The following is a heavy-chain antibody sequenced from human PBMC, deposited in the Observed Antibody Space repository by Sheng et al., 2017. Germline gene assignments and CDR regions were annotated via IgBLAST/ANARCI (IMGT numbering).Heavy chain of an antibody. CDR3: ARDYPGRLEGATRFRGYFDY. CDR2: ISSSGSTI. CDR1: GFTFSDYY. V-gene: IGHV3-11*04. J-gene: IGHJ4*02. D-gene: IGHD1-26*01. Sequence: QVQLVESGGGLVKPGGSLRLSCAASGFTFSDYYMSWIRQAPGKGLEWVSYISSSGSTIYYADSVKGRFTISRDNAKNSLYLQMNSLRAEDTAVYYCARDYPGRLEGATRFRGYFDYWGQGTLVTVSS.